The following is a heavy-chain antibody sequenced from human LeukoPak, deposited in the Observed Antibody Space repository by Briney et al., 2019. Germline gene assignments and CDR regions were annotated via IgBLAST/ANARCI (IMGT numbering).Heavy chain of an antibody. V-gene: IGHV4-59*05. J-gene: IGHJ4*02. CDR1: GDSISNYY. Sequence: SETLSLTCTVSGDSISNYYWSWIRQPPGKGLEWIGSISYSGNTFYNPSLKSRVTVSVDTSKKQFSVTLSSVTAADTAVYYCASPATYYDFWSGYHPFDYWGQGTLVTVSS. CDR3: ASPATYYDFWSGYHPFDY. CDR2: ISYSGNT. D-gene: IGHD3-3*01.